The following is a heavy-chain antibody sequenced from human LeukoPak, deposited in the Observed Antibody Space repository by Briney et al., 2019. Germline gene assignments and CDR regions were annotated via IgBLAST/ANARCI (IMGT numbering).Heavy chain of an antibody. D-gene: IGHD4-23*01. J-gene: IGHJ4*02. CDR1: GFTFSSYA. Sequence: GGSLRLSCAASGFTFSSYAITWVRQAPGKGLEWVSAVSSNGAKTYYADSVKGRFTISRDNYKNMVFLQMNSLRAEDTAVYYCGKEKQRVITPGLDYWGQGTLVTVSS. V-gene: IGHV3-23*01. CDR2: VSSNGAKT. CDR3: GKEKQRVITPGLDY.